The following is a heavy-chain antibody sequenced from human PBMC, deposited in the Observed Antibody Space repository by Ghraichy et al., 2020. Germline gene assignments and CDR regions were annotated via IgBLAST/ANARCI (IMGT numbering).Heavy chain of an antibody. CDR3: ARLMDITMIVVEDPDAFDI. CDR2: IYYSGST. Sequence: SETLSLTCTVSGGSISSSSYYWGWIRQPPGKGLEWIGSIYYSGSTYYNPSLKSRVTISVDTSKNQFSLKLSSVTAADTAVYYCARLMDITMIVVEDPDAFDIWGQGTMVTVSS. CDR1: GGSISSSSYY. J-gene: IGHJ3*02. D-gene: IGHD3-22*01. V-gene: IGHV4-39*01.